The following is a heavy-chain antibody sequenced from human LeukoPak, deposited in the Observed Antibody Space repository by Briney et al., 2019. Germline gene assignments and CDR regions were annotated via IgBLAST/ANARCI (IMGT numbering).Heavy chain of an antibody. D-gene: IGHD4-23*01. CDR2: ISYGGEGT. Sequence: PGGSLRLSCAASGFDLWRYAMSWVRQAPGKGLEWVADISYGGEGTHYADSVQGRFTISRDNSKNTVFLQMVSLRDHDTAFYYCVRVNYGCNSGYHFDYWGQGTLVTVSS. CDR3: VRVNYGCNSGYHFDY. V-gene: IGHV3-23*01. J-gene: IGHJ4*02. CDR1: GFDLWRYA.